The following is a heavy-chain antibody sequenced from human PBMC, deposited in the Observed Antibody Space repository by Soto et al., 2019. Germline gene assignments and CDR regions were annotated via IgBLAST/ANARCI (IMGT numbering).Heavy chain of an antibody. Sequence: QITLKESGPSLLRLTQTLTLTCTLSGFSLTTTGVGVAWIRRPPGKALEWLALIYWDGDKRYRPSLKTRLAVTSDTSKNRVVLTVTDMDPMDTATYFCARTPPTMSPFDVWGQGTMVTVSS. CDR3: ARTPPTMSPFDV. J-gene: IGHJ3*01. V-gene: IGHV2-5*02. D-gene: IGHD3-22*01. CDR1: GFSLTTTGVG. CDR2: IYWDGDK.